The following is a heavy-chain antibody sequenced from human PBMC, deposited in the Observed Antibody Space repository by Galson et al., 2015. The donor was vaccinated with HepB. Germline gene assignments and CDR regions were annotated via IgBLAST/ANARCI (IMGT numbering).Heavy chain of an antibody. D-gene: IGHD4-17*01. J-gene: IGHJ5*02. CDR1: GFSLTTSGMC. CDR3: ARTFYGDYANWLAP. V-gene: IGHV2-70*01. CDR2: IDWDDDK. Sequence: PALVKPTQTLTLTCTFSGFSLTTSGMCVSWIRQPPGKALEWLAVIDWDDDKYYSTSLKTRLTISKDTSKNQVVLTMTNMDPVDTARYYCARTFYGDYANWLAPWGQGTLVTVSS.